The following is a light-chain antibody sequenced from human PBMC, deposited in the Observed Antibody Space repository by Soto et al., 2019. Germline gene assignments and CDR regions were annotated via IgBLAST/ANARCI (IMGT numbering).Light chain of an antibody. Sequence: EIVLTQSLATLSVSPGERATLSCLASQSVRSDLAWYQQKPGQSPRLLIYGASTRATGIPVRFSGSGSGTEFTLTISSLQSEDFASYYCQQYKSYSPYTFGQGTKVDI. J-gene: IGKJ2*01. V-gene: IGKV3-15*01. CDR1: QSVRSD. CDR3: QQYKSYSPYT. CDR2: GAS.